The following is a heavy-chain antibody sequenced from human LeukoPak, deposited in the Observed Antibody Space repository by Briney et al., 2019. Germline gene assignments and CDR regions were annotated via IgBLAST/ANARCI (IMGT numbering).Heavy chain of an antibody. CDR3: ARGIMIRSGEIIVRNHFFDY. J-gene: IGHJ4*02. V-gene: IGHV4-4*07. D-gene: IGHD3-16*02. CDR2: IYTSGST. CDR1: GGSISSYY. Sequence: PSETLSLTCTVSGGSISSYYWSWIRQPAGKGLEWIGRIYTSGSTNYNPSLKSRVTMSVDTSKNQFSLKLSSVTAADTAVYYCARGIMIRSGEIIVRNHFFDYWGQGSQVTVSS.